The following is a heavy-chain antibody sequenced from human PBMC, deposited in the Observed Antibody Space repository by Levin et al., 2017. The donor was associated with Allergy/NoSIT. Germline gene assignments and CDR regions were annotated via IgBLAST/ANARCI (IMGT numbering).Heavy chain of an antibody. Sequence: PGGSLRLSCAVSGFTFSSYAMSWVRLAPGKGLEWLSIISGSGGVTYYADSVKGRFTISRDNSKNTLYLQINSLRAEDTAVYYCAKDPGDILLMVYAITFDFWGQGTLVTVSS. CDR2: ISGSGGVT. J-gene: IGHJ4*02. CDR3: AKDPGDILLMVYAITFDF. D-gene: IGHD2-8*01. CDR1: GFTFSSYA. V-gene: IGHV3-23*01.